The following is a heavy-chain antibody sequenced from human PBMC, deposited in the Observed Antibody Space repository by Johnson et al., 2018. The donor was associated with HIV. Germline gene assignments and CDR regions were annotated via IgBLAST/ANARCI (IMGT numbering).Heavy chain of an antibody. CDR2: ISGSGGST. Sequence: EVQLVEPGGGVVRPGGSLRLSCAASGFTFSNAWMSWVRQAPGKGLEWVSAISGSGGSTYYADSVKGRFTISRDNYKNTLYLQMNSLRAEDTAVYYCAKDEGYDSSGYDAFDIWGQGTMVTVSS. D-gene: IGHD3-22*01. CDR1: GFTFSNAW. CDR3: AKDEGYDSSGYDAFDI. V-gene: IGHV3-23*04. J-gene: IGHJ3*02.